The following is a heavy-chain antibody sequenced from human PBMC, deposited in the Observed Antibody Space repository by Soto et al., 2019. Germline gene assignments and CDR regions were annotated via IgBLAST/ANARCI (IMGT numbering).Heavy chain of an antibody. D-gene: IGHD6-13*01. J-gene: IGHJ6*02. CDR3: ATSTIDTSTWKQYFYGMDV. Sequence: ASVKVSCTASEYTFTIYVIHWVRQAPGQRLEWMGWINAGNGNTKYSQNFQGRVTITRDASASTAYMELSSLRSQDTAVYYCATSTIDTSTWKQYFYGMDVWGQGSTVTVSS. CDR2: INAGNGNT. CDR1: EYTFTIYV. V-gene: IGHV1-3*01.